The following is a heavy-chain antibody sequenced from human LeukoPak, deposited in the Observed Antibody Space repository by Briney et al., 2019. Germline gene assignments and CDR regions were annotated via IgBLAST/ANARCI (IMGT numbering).Heavy chain of an antibody. J-gene: IGHJ6*02. D-gene: IGHD2-15*01. CDR2: INTKTGNP. CDR1: GYTFTSYA. Sequence: ASVKVSCKASGYTFTSYAMNWVRQAPGQGLEWMGWINTKTGNPTYAQGFTGRFVFSLDTSVSTAYLQISSLKAEDTAVYYCARSAGYCSGGSCYPRRYYYYGIDVWGQGTTVTVSS. V-gene: IGHV7-4-1*02. CDR3: ARSAGYCSGGSCYPRRYYYYGIDV.